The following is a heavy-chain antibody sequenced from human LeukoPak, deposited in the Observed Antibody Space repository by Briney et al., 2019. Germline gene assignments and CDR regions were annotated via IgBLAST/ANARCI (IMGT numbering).Heavy chain of an antibody. CDR2: IYYSGST. J-gene: IGHJ4*02. V-gene: IGHV4-59*01. CDR1: GGSISSYY. Sequence: PSETLSLTCTVFGGSISSYYWSWIRQPPGKGLEWIGYIYYSGSTNYNPSLKSRVTISVDTSKNQFSLKLSSVTAADTAVYYCAREAPADYWGQGTLVTVSS. CDR3: AREAPADY.